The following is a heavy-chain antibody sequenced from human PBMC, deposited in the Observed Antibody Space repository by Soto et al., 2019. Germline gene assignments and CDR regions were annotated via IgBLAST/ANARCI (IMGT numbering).Heavy chain of an antibody. CDR1: GFTFSSYG. CDR3: AKDRDFYGDYYYYGMDV. CDR2: ISYDGSNK. Sequence: ALRLSCAASGFTFSSYGMHWVRQAPGKGLEWVAVISYDGSNKYYADSVKGRFTISRDNSKNTLYLQMNSLRAEDTAVYYCAKDRDFYGDYYYYGMDVWGQGTTVTVSS. D-gene: IGHD4-17*01. J-gene: IGHJ6*02. V-gene: IGHV3-30*18.